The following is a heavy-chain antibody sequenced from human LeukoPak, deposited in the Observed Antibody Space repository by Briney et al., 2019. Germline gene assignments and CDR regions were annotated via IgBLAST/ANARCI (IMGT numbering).Heavy chain of an antibody. Sequence: PSETLSLTCAVYGGSFSGYYWSWIRQPPGKGLEWIGNVYYIGTTSYNSSLKSRVTISVDTSKNQFSLEVTSVTAADTAVYYCAKSTSSSPWFDPWGQGTLVTVSS. CDR3: AKSTSSSPWFDP. J-gene: IGHJ5*02. D-gene: IGHD6-6*01. CDR2: VYYIGTT. V-gene: IGHV4-59*01. CDR1: GGSFSGYY.